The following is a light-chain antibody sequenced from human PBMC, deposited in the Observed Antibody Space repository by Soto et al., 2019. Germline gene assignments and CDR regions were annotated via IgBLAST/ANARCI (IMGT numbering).Light chain of an antibody. J-gene: IGKJ3*01. CDR2: GAS. V-gene: IGKV1-33*01. CDR3: HQYENLPFT. Sequence: DLQMTQSPSSLSASVGDRVTITCQASQDISNYLNWYQQKPGKGPKLLIHGASNLETGVPSRVSGSGSATDFTFTISSLQPEDIATYYCHQYENLPFTFGPGTKVDI. CDR1: QDISNY.